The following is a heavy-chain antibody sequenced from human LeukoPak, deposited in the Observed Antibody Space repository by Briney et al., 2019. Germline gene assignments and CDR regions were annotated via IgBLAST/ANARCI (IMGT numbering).Heavy chain of an antibody. CDR1: GGSISSSSYY. Sequence: SETLSLTCTVSGGSISSSSYYWGWIRQPPGKGLEWIGSIYYSGSTYYNPSLKSRVTISVDTSKNQFSLKLSSVTAADTAVYYRARDDAGSTFDPWGQGTLVTVSS. V-gene: IGHV4-39*07. CDR3: ARDDAGSTFDP. D-gene: IGHD2-2*01. J-gene: IGHJ5*02. CDR2: IYYSGST.